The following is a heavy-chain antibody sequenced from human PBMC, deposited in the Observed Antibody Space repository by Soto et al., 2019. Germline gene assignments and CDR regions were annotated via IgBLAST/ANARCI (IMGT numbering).Heavy chain of an antibody. V-gene: IGHV4-59*01. CDR3: ARDGRPSYDILTGYWPLGYYYYGMDV. J-gene: IGHJ6*02. D-gene: IGHD3-9*01. Sequence: SETLSLTCTVSGGSISSYYWSWIRQPPGKGLEWIGYIYYSGSTNYNPSLKSRVTISVDTSKNQFSLKLSSVTAADTAVYYCARDGRPSYDILTGYWPLGYYYYGMDVWGQGTTVTVSS. CDR2: IYYSGST. CDR1: GGSISSYY.